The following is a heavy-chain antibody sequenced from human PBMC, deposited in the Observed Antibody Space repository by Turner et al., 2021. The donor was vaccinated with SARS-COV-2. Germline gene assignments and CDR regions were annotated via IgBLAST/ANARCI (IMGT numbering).Heavy chain of an antibody. Sequence: QVQLVQSGAEVKKPGASVNVTCKAYGYTFTSYDIEWVRQATGQSLEWMAWMSPNSGITVYAKKFQGRVIITANTSISTAYVELSSLRSEDTAVYYCARVGVGATEDMDIWGKGTAVTVSS. CDR1: GYTFTSYD. J-gene: IGHJ6*03. D-gene: IGHD1-26*01. CDR2: MSPNSGIT. V-gene: IGHV1-8*03. CDR3: ARVGVGATEDMDI.